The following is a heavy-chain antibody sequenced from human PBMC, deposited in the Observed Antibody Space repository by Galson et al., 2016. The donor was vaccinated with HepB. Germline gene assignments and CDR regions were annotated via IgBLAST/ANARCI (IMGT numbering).Heavy chain of an antibody. CDR3: ARWGQRVSAVLKAFDS. Sequence: ETLSLTCTVSDGSIRTHYWNWIRQPPGKGLEWVGYSFSSGATKYNPSLKSRVTLSVDTAKSQLSLKLDSVTAADTAVYYCARWGQRVSAVLKAFDSWGQGTLVIVSS. CDR1: DGSIRTHY. V-gene: IGHV4-59*11. D-gene: IGHD4/OR15-4a*01. J-gene: IGHJ4*02. CDR2: SFSSGAT.